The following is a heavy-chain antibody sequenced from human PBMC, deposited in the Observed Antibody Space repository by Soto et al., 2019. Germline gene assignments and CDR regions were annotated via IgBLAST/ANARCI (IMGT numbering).Heavy chain of an antibody. V-gene: IGHV3-23*01. CDR1: GFTFSSYA. CDR3: AKAEAFYDILTGGYLVYYMDV. CDR2: ISGSGGST. J-gene: IGHJ6*03. D-gene: IGHD3-9*01. Sequence: GGSLRLSCAASGFTFSSYAMSWVRQAPGKGLEWVSAISGSGGSTYYADSVKGRFTISRDNSKNTLYLQMNSLRAEDTAVYYCAKAEAFYDILTGGYLVYYMDVWGKGTTVTVSS.